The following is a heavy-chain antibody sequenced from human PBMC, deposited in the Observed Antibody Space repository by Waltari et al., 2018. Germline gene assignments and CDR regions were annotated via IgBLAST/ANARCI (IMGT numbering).Heavy chain of an antibody. CDR2: ISGSGGST. Sequence: VQLLESGGGLVLPGWSLRLYCAASGFTFSGYAMRWVRQAPGKGLEWVSAISGSGGSTYYADSVKGRFTISRDNSKNTLYLQMNSLRAEDTAVYYCAKGAAAGDFDYWGQGTLVTVSS. J-gene: IGHJ4*02. D-gene: IGHD6-13*01. V-gene: IGHV3-23*01. CDR1: GFTFSGYA. CDR3: AKGAAAGDFDY.